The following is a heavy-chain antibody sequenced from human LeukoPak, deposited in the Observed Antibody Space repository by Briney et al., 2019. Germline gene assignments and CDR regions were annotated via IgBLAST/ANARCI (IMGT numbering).Heavy chain of an antibody. CDR1: GFPLSSAR. V-gene: IGHV3-15*01. CDR3: AKYCISADGYANWFGP. CDR2: SKSKTDGGPT. Sequence: PGGSLRLSCAGSGFPLSSARMTWVRQSPGKGLEWVGLSKSKTDGGPTDYAAAVKGRFTISRDDSKNTLYLQMSSLKTEDTAVYYCAKYCISADGYANWFGPWGQGTLVTVSS. J-gene: IGHJ5*02. D-gene: IGHD2-2*01.